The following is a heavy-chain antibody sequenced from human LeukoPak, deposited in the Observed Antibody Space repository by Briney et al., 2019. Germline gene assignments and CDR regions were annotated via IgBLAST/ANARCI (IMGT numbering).Heavy chain of an antibody. CDR1: GFTFSSYA. D-gene: IGHD1-26*01. CDR3: AKGGSGVGAHHYFDF. J-gene: IGHJ4*02. Sequence: PGGSLRLSCAASGFTFSSYAMSWVRQAPGAGLEWVSGISDSGGYTYYADSVKGRFTISRDTSMNTLYLQMNSLRAEDTAVYYCAKGGSGVGAHHYFDFWGQGTLVTISS. V-gene: IGHV3-23*01. CDR2: ISDSGGYT.